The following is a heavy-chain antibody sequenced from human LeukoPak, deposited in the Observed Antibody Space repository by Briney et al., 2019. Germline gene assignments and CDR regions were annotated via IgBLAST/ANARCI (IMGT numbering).Heavy chain of an antibody. CDR1: GGTFSSYA. CDR2: IIPIFGTA. V-gene: IGHV1-69*05. CDR3: ARSRWLVDSARNYYYYYYMDV. D-gene: IGHD6-19*01. Sequence: SVKVSCKASGGTFSSYAISWVRQAPGQGLEWMGRIIPIFGTANYAQKFQGRVTITTDESTSTAYMELSSLRSEDTAVYYCARSRWLVDSARNYYYYYYMDVWGKGTTVTVSS. J-gene: IGHJ6*03.